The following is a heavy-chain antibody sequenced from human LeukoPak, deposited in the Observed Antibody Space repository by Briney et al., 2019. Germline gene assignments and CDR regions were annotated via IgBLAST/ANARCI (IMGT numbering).Heavy chain of an antibody. Sequence: KPSETLSLTCAVYGGSFSGYYWSWIRQPPGKGLEWIGEINHSGSTNYNPSLKSRVTISVDTSKNQFSLKLSSVTAADTAVYYCARDYGDSFYWGQGTLVTVSS. D-gene: IGHD4-17*01. CDR1: GGSFSGYY. V-gene: IGHV4-34*01. CDR3: ARDYGDSFY. CDR2: INHSGST. J-gene: IGHJ4*02.